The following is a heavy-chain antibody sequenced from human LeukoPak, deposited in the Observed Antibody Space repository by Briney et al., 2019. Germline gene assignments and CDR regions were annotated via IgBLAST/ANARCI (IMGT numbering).Heavy chain of an antibody. CDR3: ARGLGSQWLEREFGE. V-gene: IGHV1-69*04. CDR1: GGTFSSYA. J-gene: IGHJ4*02. D-gene: IGHD6-19*01. CDR2: IIPILGIA. Sequence: GASVKVSCKASGGTFSSYAISWVRQAPGQGLEWMGRIIPILGIANYAQEFQGRVTITADKSTSTAYMELSSLRSEDTAVYYCARGLGSQWLEREFGEWGQGTLVTVSS.